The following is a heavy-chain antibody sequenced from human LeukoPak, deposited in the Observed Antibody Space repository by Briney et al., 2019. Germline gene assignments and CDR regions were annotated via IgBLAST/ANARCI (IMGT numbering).Heavy chain of an antibody. CDR3: ARGWKDYSSSSGLYFEY. Sequence: PGGSLRLSCAASGSSLSSYSMNWVRQAPGKGLEWVSSISSSSSYIYYADSVKGRFTVSRDNAKNSLHLQMTTLRAEDTAVYFCARGWKDYSSSSGLYFEYWGQGTLVTVSS. D-gene: IGHD6-6*01. CDR2: ISSSSSYI. CDR1: GSSLSSYS. J-gene: IGHJ4*02. V-gene: IGHV3-21*01.